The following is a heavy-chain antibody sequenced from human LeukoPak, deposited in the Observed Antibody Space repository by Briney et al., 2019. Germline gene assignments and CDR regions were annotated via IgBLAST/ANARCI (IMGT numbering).Heavy chain of an antibody. J-gene: IGHJ4*02. CDR3: ARVLTAHYDGSGYYPYYFDY. V-gene: IGHV3-20*04. CDR1: GFTFDDYG. D-gene: IGHD3-22*01. CDR2: INWNGGST. Sequence: PGGSLRLSCAASGFTFDDYGMSWVRQAPGKGLEWVSGINWNGGSTGYADSVKGRFTISRDNAKNSLYLQMNSLRAEDTALYYCARVLTAHYDGSGYYPYYFDYWGQGTLVTVSS.